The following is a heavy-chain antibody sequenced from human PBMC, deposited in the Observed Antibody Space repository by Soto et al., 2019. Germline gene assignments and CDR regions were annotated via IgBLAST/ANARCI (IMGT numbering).Heavy chain of an antibody. CDR2: ISYDGSNK. CDR3: AKDQGYSSNDFDY. V-gene: IGHV3-30*18. Sequence: PGGSLRLSCAASGFTFSSYGMHWVRQAPGKGLEWVAVISYDGSNKYYADSVKGRFTISRDNSKNTLYLQMSSLRAEDTAVYYCAKDQGYSSNDFDYWGQGTLVTVSS. CDR1: GFTFSSYG. J-gene: IGHJ4*02. D-gene: IGHD6-13*01.